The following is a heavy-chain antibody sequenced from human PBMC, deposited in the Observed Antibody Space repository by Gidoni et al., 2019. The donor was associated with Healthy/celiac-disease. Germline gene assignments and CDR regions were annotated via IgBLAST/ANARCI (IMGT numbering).Heavy chain of an antibody. CDR2: KSYDGSNK. CDR3: ARDNIAAPNVLDY. CDR1: GFAFSSYA. D-gene: IGHD6-13*01. J-gene: IGHJ4*02. V-gene: IGHV3-30-3*01. Sequence: VQLVESGGGVVQLGRYPRPSCVASGFAFSSYAMHWVRQPPGKGRGWVAVKSYDGSNKYYAYSVKGRFTISRDNSKNTLYLQMNSLRAEDTAVYYCARDNIAAPNVLDYWGQGTLFTVSS.